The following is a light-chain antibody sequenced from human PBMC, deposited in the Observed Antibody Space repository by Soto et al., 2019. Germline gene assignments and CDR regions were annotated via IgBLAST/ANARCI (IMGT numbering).Light chain of an antibody. V-gene: IGKV3D-20*02. Sequence: EIVLTQSPGTLSLSPGERATLSCRASQSLSSSYLAWYQQKPGQAPRLLIYGGSARATGIPARFSGGGSGAEYTLTISSLEPEDFAVYYCQQRSNWPFTFGQGTRLEIK. J-gene: IGKJ5*01. CDR2: GGS. CDR3: QQRSNWPFT. CDR1: QSLSSSY.